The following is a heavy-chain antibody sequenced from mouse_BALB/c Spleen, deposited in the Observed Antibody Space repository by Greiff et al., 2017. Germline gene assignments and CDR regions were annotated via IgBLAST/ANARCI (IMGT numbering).Heavy chain of an antibody. D-gene: IGHD2-10*01. CDR1: GYSITSDYA. CDR3: ATYYGNSYAMDY. J-gene: IGHJ4*01. V-gene: IGHV3-2*02. CDR2: ISYSGST. Sequence: VQLQQSGPGLVKPSQSLSLTCTVTGYSITSDYAWYWIRQFPGNKLEWMGYISYSGSTSYNPSLKSRISITRDTSKNQFFLQLNSVTTEDTATYYCATYYGNSYAMDYWGQGTSVTVSS.